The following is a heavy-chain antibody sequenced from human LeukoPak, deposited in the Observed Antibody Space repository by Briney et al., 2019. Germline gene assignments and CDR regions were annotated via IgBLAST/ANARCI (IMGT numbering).Heavy chain of an antibody. Sequence: GGSLRLSCAVSGFTVSSIYMSWVRQAPGKGLEWVSFIYNDGNTYYADSMKGRFSISRDSSRNTLYLQMNSLRVEDAAVYYCAGDTHSSNWYDHWGQGTLVTVSS. J-gene: IGHJ5*02. V-gene: IGHV3-53*01. CDR2: IYNDGNT. CDR1: GFTVSSIY. D-gene: IGHD6-13*01. CDR3: AGDTHSSNWYDH.